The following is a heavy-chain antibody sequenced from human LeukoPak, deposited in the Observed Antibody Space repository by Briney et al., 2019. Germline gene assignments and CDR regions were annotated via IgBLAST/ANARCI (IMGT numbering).Heavy chain of an antibody. J-gene: IGHJ4*02. V-gene: IGHV3-11*01. CDR3: ARDVSSVGAPDY. CDR2: ITSSGSTI. Sequence: PGGSLRLSCAASGFTFSDYYMSWIRQAPGKGLEWVSYITSSGSTIYHADSVKGRFTISRDNAKNSLYLQMDSLRAEDTAVYYCARDVSSVGAPDYWGQGTLVTVSS. CDR1: GFTFSDYY. D-gene: IGHD1-26*01.